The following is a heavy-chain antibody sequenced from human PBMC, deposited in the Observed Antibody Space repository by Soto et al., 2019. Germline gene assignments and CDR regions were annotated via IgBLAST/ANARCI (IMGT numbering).Heavy chain of an antibody. J-gene: IGHJ4*02. Sequence: GGSLRLSCAASGFTFSSYAMHWVRQAPGKGLEWVAVISYDGSNKYYADSVKGRFTISRDNSKNTLYLQMNSLRAEDTAVYYCARGLPGRIAVAGKTLDYWGQGTLVTVS. D-gene: IGHD6-19*01. CDR2: ISYDGSNK. CDR1: GFTFSSYA. CDR3: ARGLPGRIAVAGKTLDY. V-gene: IGHV3-30-3*01.